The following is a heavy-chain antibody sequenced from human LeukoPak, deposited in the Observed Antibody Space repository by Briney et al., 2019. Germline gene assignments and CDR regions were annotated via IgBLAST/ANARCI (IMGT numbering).Heavy chain of an antibody. V-gene: IGHV1-18*01. CDR1: GYTFTSYG. CDR2: ISAYNGNT. CDR3: ARDREVVVAEYYYYGMDV. Sequence: GASVKVSCKASGYTFTSYGISWVRQAPGQGLEWMGWISAYNGNTNYAQKLQGRVTMTTDTSTSTAYMELRSLRSDDTAVYYCARDREVVVAEYYYYGMDVWGQGTTVTVSS. J-gene: IGHJ6*02. D-gene: IGHD2-15*01.